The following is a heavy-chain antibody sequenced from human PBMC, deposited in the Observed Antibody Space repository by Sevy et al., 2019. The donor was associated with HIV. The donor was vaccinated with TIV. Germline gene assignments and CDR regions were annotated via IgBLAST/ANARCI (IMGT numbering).Heavy chain of an antibody. Sequence: SETLSLTCTVSGDSINTYYWSWIRQPPGKGLEWIGYVSHSGNTNYNPSLKSRVSISLDTSRNQFSLKVKTVTAADRAVYYCARLRWDLVVEPGATPGCYFDYWGQGTLVTVSS. D-gene: IGHD2-2*01. V-gene: IGHV4-59*08. CDR3: ARLRWDLVVEPGATPGCYFDY. J-gene: IGHJ4*02. CDR1: GDSINTYY. CDR2: VSHSGNT.